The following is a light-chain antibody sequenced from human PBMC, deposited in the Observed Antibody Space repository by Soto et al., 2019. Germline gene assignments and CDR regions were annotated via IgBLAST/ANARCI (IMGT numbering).Light chain of an antibody. CDR3: QQLNSYPPT. Sequence: DIQMTQSPSTLSASVGDRVTITCRASQSISSWLAWYQQKPGKAPKLLIYDASSLESGVPSRFSGSGSGTECTLTISSLQPEDVAAYYCQQLNSYPPTFGQGTKVDIK. J-gene: IGKJ1*01. CDR2: DAS. CDR1: QSISSW. V-gene: IGKV1-5*01.